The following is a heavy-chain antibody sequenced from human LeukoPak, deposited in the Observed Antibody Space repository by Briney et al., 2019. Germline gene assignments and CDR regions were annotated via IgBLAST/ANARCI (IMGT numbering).Heavy chain of an antibody. CDR3: ARTPSRRGNAFDI. V-gene: IGHV1-46*01. CDR2: INPSGGST. D-gene: IGHD3-10*01. CDR1: GYTFTSYY. Sequence: ASVKVSCKASGYTFTSYYMHWVRQAPGQGLEWMGIINPSGGSTSYAQKFQGRVTMTRDMSTSTVYMELSSLRSEDTAVYYCARTPSRRGNAFDIWGQGTMVTVS. J-gene: IGHJ3*02.